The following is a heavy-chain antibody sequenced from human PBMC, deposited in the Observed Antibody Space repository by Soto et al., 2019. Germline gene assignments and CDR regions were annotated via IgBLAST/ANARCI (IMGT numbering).Heavy chain of an antibody. D-gene: IGHD1-7*01. V-gene: IGHV3-53*01. CDR3: ARALAGDRARPGSNEDYGMDV. J-gene: IGHJ6*01. Sequence: EGSLRLSCAASGFTVSSNYMTLIRQPPRKGLEWVSLIYSGGSTDYTDSVKGRFTLSRDNSKNTLYLQMNILRAAATAVKYCARALAGDRARPGSNEDYGMDVWGQGTTVTVSS. CDR2: IYSGGST. CDR1: GFTVSSNY.